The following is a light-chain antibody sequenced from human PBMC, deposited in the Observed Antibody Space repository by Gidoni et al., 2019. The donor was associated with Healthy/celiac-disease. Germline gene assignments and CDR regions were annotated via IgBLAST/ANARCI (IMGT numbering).Light chain of an antibody. CDR3: QQSYSTPLT. Sequence: DIQMTQSPSSLSASVGDRVTITCRASQSISSYLNWYQQKPGKAPKLLIYAASSLQSGVPSRFIGIGSGTVFTLTISSLQPEDFATYYCQQSYSTPLTFGGGTKVEIK. V-gene: IGKV1-39*01. CDR2: AAS. J-gene: IGKJ4*01. CDR1: QSISSY.